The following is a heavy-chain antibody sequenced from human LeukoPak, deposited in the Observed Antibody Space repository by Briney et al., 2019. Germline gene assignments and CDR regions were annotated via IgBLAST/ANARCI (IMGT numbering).Heavy chain of an antibody. CDR1: GGTFSSYA. V-gene: IGHV1-69*13. J-gene: IGHJ5*02. D-gene: IGHD3-10*01. CDR2: IIPIFGTA. Sequence: SVKASCKASGGTFSSYAISWVRQAPGQGLEWMGGIIPIFGTANYAQKFQGRVTITADESTSTAYMELSSLRSEDTAVYYCAREHYYGSGSYLRPPRWFDPWGQGTLVTVSS. CDR3: AREHYYGSGSYLRPPRWFDP.